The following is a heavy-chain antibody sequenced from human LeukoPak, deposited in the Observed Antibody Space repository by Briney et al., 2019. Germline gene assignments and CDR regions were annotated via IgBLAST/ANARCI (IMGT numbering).Heavy chain of an antibody. J-gene: IGHJ4*02. D-gene: IGHD3-22*01. V-gene: IGHV1-2*06. CDR1: GYTFTGYC. CDR3: ARTSSYYYDSSGYDY. CDR2: INPNSGGT. Sequence: VASVKVSCKASGYTFTGYCMHWVRQAPGQGLEWMGRINPNSGGTNYAQKFQGRVTMTRDTSISTAYMELSRLRSDDTAVYYCARTSSYYYDSSGYDYWGQGTLVTVSS.